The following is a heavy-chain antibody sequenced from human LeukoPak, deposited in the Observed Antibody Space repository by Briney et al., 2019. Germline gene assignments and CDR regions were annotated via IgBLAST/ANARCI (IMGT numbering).Heavy chain of an antibody. CDR1: GFTFSNAW. D-gene: IGHD4-23*01. CDR3: TTVNYGGNSKFDY. CDR2: IKSKTDGGTT. Sequence: PGGSLRLSCAASGFTFSNAWMSWVRQAPGKGLEWVGRIKSKTDGGTTDYAAHVKGRFTISRDDSKNTLYLQMNSLKTEDTAVYYCTTVNYGGNSKFDYWGQGTLVTVSS. J-gene: IGHJ4*02. V-gene: IGHV3-15*01.